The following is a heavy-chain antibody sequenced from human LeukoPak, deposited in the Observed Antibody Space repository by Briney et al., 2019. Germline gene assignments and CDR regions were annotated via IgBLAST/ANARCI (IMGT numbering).Heavy chain of an antibody. CDR3: ARDAVSTVTAGGIDY. CDR1: GYTFTNYG. D-gene: IGHD4-17*01. V-gene: IGHV1-18*01. Sequence: ASVKVSCKASGYTFTNYGISWVRQAPGQGLEWMPWISAYSGNTEYAQKMQGRVTMTTDTSTSTAYMELRNLISDDSAVYFCARDAVSTVTAGGIDYWGQGTLVTVSS. J-gene: IGHJ4*02. CDR2: ISAYSGNT.